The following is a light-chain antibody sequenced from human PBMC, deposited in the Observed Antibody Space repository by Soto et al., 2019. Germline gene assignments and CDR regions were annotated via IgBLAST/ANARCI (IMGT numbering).Light chain of an antibody. J-gene: IGKJ1*01. Sequence: EIVLTLSPGTLSLSPGERATLSCRASQSVSSSYLAWYQPKPGQAPRLLIYGASSRATGIPDRFSGSGSGTDFTLTISRLEPEDFAVYYCQKYGSSPRTFGQGTKGDIK. V-gene: IGKV3-20*01. CDR2: GAS. CDR1: QSVSSSY. CDR3: QKYGSSPRT.